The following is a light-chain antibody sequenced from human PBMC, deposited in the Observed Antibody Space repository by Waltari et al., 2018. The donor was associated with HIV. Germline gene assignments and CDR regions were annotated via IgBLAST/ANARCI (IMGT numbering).Light chain of an antibody. CDR2: DTS. CDR1: QDVFRH. CDR3: LQYNAWPPVT. Sequence: EIMMTQSPDALYVSPGERVSLSCRASQDVFRHVAWYQKKPALPPRLVSFDTSFRATSVPARFSGSVAGTEYILTITSLQSEDFATYYCLQYNAWPPVTFGGGTKVDI. J-gene: IGKJ4*01. V-gene: IGKV3-15*01.